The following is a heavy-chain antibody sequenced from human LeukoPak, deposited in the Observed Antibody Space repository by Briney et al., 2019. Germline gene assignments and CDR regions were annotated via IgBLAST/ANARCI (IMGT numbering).Heavy chain of an antibody. CDR1: GYTFTGYY. J-gene: IGHJ5*02. Sequence: GASVKVSCKASGYTFTGYYMHWARQAPGQGLEWMGWINPNSGGTNYAQKFQGRVTMTRDTSISTAYMELSRLRSDDTAVYYCARGDYYDSSGYYSTPWGQGTLVTVSS. CDR2: INPNSGGT. CDR3: ARGDYYDSSGYYSTP. V-gene: IGHV1-2*02. D-gene: IGHD3-22*01.